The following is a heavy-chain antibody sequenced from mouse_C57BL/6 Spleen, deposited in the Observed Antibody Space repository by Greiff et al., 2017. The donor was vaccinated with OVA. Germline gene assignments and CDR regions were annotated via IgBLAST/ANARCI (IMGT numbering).Heavy chain of an antibody. CDR3: TDNWDGAMDY. V-gene: IGHV6-3*01. CDR1: GFTFSNYW. CDR2: IRLKSDNYAT. Sequence: EVKVEESGGGLVQPGGSMKLSCVASGFTFSNYWMNWVRQSPEKGLEWVAQIRLKSDNYATHYAVSVKGRFTISRDDSKSSVYLQRNNLRAEDTGIYYCTDNWDGAMDYWGKGTSVTVSS. D-gene: IGHD4-1*01. J-gene: IGHJ4*01.